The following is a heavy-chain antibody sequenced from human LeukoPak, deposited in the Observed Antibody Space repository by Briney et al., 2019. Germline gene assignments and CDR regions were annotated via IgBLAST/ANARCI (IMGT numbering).Heavy chain of an antibody. CDR2: IYSGGST. Sequence: GGSLRPSCAASGFTVSSNYMSWVRQAPGKGLEWVSVIYSGGSTYYADSVKGRFTISRDNSKNTLYLQMNSLRAEDTAVYYCAAGSYDFWSGYGDYFDYWGQGTLVTVSS. J-gene: IGHJ4*02. D-gene: IGHD3-3*01. CDR3: AAGSYDFWSGYGDYFDY. CDR1: GFTVSSNY. V-gene: IGHV3-53*01.